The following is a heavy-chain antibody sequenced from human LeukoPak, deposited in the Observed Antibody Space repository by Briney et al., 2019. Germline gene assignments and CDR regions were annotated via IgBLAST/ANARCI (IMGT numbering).Heavy chain of an antibody. D-gene: IGHD1-1*01. CDR1: GFTFSSFW. Sequence: GGSLRLSCAATGFTFSSFWMHWVRQAPGKGLVWVSRVSDDGSTTTYADSVKGRFTISRDNAKNTLYLQMNSLRPEDTAVYYCVRHNAARAFDIWGQGTMVIVSS. CDR2: VSDDGSTT. CDR3: VRHNAARAFDI. J-gene: IGHJ3*02. V-gene: IGHV3-74*03.